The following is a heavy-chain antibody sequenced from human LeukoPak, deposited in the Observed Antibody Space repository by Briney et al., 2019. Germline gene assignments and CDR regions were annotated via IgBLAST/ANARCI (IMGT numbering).Heavy chain of an antibody. J-gene: IGHJ3*01. CDR3: AREDSSRLT. CDR1: GGSVSSTTYY. V-gene: IGHV4-39*07. Sequence: PSETLSLPCTVSGGSVSSTTYYWSWIRQPPGRGLEWIGEINHSGSTNYNPSLKSRVTISVDTSESQFSLKLSSVTAADTAVYYCAREDSSRLTWGQGTMVTVSS. CDR2: INHSGST. D-gene: IGHD6-19*01.